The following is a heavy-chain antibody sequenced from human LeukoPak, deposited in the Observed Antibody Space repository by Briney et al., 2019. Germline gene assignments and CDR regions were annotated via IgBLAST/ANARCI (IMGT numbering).Heavy chain of an antibody. CDR1: GFTSSSYA. CDR3: AKAPLYHYDSSGYFDY. J-gene: IGHJ4*02. D-gene: IGHD3-22*01. Sequence: GGSLRLSCAASGFTSSSYAMSWVRQVPGKGLEWVAGISGSGGSTNYADSVKGRFAISRDNSKNTLYLQMNSLRAEDTAVYYCAKAPLYHYDSSGYFDYWGQGTLVTVSS. V-gene: IGHV3-23*01. CDR2: ISGSGGST.